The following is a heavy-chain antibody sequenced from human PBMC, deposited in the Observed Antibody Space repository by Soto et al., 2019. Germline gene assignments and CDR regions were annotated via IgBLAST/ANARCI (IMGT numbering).Heavy chain of an antibody. J-gene: IGHJ3*02. D-gene: IGHD3-3*02. V-gene: IGHV3-48*02. CDR3: ARDRHYAFDI. CDR1: GFIFSSYS. Sequence: EVQLVESGGGLVQPGGSLRLSCVASGFIFSSYSINWVRQAPGKGLEWVSYISSTSSAIYYADSVKGRFTISRDNAENSLYLQMSSLRDEDTAVYYCARDRHYAFDIWGQGTIVTFSS. CDR2: ISSTSSAI.